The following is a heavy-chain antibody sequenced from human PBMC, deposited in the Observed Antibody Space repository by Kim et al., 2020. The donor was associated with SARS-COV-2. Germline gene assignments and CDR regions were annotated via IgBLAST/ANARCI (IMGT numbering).Heavy chain of an antibody. CDR2: ISSSSSYI. D-gene: IGHD3-10*01. CDR1: GFTFSSYS. CDR3: ARGELLWFGEPHDAFDI. Sequence: GGSLRLSCAASGFTFSSYSMNWVRQAPGKGLEWVSSISSSSSYIYYADSVKGRFTISRDNAKNSLYLQMNSLRAEDTAVYYCARGELLWFGEPHDAFDIWGQGTMVTVSS. J-gene: IGHJ3*02. V-gene: IGHV3-21*01.